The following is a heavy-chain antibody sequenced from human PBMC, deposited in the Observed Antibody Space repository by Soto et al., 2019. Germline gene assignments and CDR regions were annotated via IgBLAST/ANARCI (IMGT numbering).Heavy chain of an antibody. CDR1: GGSINSDAYY. V-gene: IGHV4-30-4*01. J-gene: IGHJ4*02. D-gene: IGHD6-6*01. CDR3: ARDRSNSPDYFDY. Sequence: PSETLSLTCTVSGGSINSDAYYWSWIRQPPGKGLEWIGHIYYSGRTYYAPSLESRLTISLDMSKNRFSLRLSSVNASDTAVYYCARDRSNSPDYFDYWGQGTLVTVSS. CDR2: IYYSGRT.